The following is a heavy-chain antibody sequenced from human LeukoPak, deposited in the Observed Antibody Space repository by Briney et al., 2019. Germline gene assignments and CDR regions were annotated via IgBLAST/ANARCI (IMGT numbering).Heavy chain of an antibody. D-gene: IGHD5-18*01. CDR1: RFTFSSYG. CDR3: AKGRRIQLWTQFDY. Sequence: GGSLRLSCAASRFTFSSYGMSWVRQAPGKGLERVSAISGSGGSTYYADSVKGRFTISRDNSKNTLYLQMNSLRAEDTAVYYCAKGRRIQLWTQFDYWGQGTLVTVSS. J-gene: IGHJ4*02. V-gene: IGHV3-23*01. CDR2: ISGSGGST.